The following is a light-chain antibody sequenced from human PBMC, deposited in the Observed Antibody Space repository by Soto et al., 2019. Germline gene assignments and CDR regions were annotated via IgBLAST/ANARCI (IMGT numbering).Light chain of an antibody. V-gene: IGKV3-15*01. Sequence: EVVMTQSPATLSVSPGERVTLSCRASESVHRNLAWYQQKPGQGPSLLIYYASTRPTGVPDRFTGSGSGTEFTLTISSLQSADFGVYHCQHYSNWPPTFGPGTKVEIK. CDR2: YAS. CDR1: ESVHRN. J-gene: IGKJ3*01. CDR3: QHYSNWPPT.